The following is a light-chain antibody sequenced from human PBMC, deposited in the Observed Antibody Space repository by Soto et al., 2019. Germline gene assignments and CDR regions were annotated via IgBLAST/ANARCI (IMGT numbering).Light chain of an antibody. CDR2: GAS. V-gene: IGKV1-17*01. Sequence: DIQMTQSPSSLSASVGDRVTITCRASQGIGNDLGWYQQKPGKAPKRLIYGASILQSGVPSRFSGSGSGTAFTLTISSLQPEDFATYYCLYLDSYPRTFGQGTKVEIK. CDR3: LYLDSYPRT. J-gene: IGKJ1*01. CDR1: QGIGND.